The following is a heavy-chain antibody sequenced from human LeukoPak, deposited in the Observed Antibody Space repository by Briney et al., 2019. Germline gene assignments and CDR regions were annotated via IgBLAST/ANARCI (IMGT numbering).Heavy chain of an antibody. J-gene: IGHJ4*02. V-gene: IGHV3-21*01. CDR3: AKATGTLGN. Sequence: PGKTLRLSCAASGLTFTRYGMTWVRQAPGKGLEWVSSISSSSSYIYYADSVKGRFTISRDNAKNSLSLQMNSLRAEDTAVYYCAKATGTLGNWGQGILVTVSS. CDR2: ISSSSSYI. D-gene: IGHD1-1*01. CDR1: GLTFTRYG.